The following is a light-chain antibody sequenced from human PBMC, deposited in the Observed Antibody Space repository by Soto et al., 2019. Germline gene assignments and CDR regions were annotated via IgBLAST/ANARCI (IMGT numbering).Light chain of an antibody. V-gene: IGLV2-8*01. CDR3: FSYAGGSTFV. CDR2: DVV. CDR1: NRDVVTHND. J-gene: IGLJ1*01. Sequence: QSALTQPPSASGSPGQSVTISCTGTNRDVVTHNDVSWYQQYPGKAPKLLIYDVVKRPSGIPHRFSGSKSGNTASLSVSGLQADDEADYYCFSYAGGSTFVFGTGTKLTVL.